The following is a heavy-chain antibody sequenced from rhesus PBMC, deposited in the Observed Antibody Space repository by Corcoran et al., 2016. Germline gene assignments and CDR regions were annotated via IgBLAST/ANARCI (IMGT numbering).Heavy chain of an antibody. D-gene: IGHD6-25*01. CDR1: GGTISSGSYY. CDR3: ARDRNSGRHYGLDS. V-gene: IGHV4S12*01. J-gene: IGHJ6*01. CDR2: IYSNSEST. Sequence: QVQLQESGPGVLKPSETLSLTCAVSGGTISSGSYYCSWIRQPPGKGLEWIGGIYSNSESTNYNPSLKSRVTISKDTSKNQYSLKLSSVTATDTAMYYCARDRNSGRHYGLDSWGQGVVVTVSS.